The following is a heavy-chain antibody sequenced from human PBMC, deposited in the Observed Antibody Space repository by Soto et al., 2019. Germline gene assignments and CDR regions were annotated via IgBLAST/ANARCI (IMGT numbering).Heavy chain of an antibody. Sequence: QVQLVESGGSLVKPGGSLRLSCAASGFTFSDYYMSWIRQAPGKGLESLSYISGSSSDTKYADSVRGRFTISRDNAKNSLYLQMNSLRAEDTAVYYCATGPRRLSDWGQGTPVIVSS. D-gene: IGHD3-3*01. CDR1: GFTFSDYY. CDR2: ISGSSSDT. V-gene: IGHV3-11*05. CDR3: ATGPRRLSD. J-gene: IGHJ4*02.